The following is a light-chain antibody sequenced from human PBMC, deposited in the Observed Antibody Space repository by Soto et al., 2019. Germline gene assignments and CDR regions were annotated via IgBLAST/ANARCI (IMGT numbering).Light chain of an antibody. CDR2: AAS. Sequence: DIQMTQSPSSLSASVGDRVTITCRASQSISSYLNWYQQKPGKAPKLLISAASSLQSGVPSRFSGSGSGTDFTLTISSLQPEDFATYDCQQSYSTPMYTFGQGTKLEIK. J-gene: IGKJ2*01. CDR1: QSISSY. V-gene: IGKV1-39*01. CDR3: QQSYSTPMYT.